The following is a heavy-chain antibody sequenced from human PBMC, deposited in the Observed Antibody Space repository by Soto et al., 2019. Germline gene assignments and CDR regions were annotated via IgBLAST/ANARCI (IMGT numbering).Heavy chain of an antibody. CDR3: ARDRGVSPPNYYYYGMDV. J-gene: IGHJ6*02. V-gene: IGHV3-53*01. D-gene: IGHD3-10*01. CDR2: IYSGGST. CDR1: GFTVSSNY. Sequence: PGGSLRLSCAASGFTVSSNYMSWVRQAPGKGLEWVSVIYSGGSTYYADSVKGRFTISRDNSKNTLYLQMNSLRAEDTAVYYCARDRGVSPPNYYYYGMDVWGQGTTVTV.